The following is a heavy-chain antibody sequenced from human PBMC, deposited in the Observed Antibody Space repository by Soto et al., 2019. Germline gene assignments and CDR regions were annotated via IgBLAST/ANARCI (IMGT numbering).Heavy chain of an antibody. J-gene: IGHJ4*02. D-gene: IGHD3-16*01. Sequence: EVQLVQSGAEVKKPGESLKISCKGSGYRFTDYWIGWVRQMSGKGLEYMGIIYPGDSDTRYSPSFQGQVTISADKSISTAYLHWSSLKASDTAIYYCARLDTVGGVTAFQFDYWGQGTRVTGSS. CDR3: ARLDTVGGVTAFQFDY. V-gene: IGHV5-51*01. CDR2: IYPGDSDT. CDR1: GYRFTDYW.